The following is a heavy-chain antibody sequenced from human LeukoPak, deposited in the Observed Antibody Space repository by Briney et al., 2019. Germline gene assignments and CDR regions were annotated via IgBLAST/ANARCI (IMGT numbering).Heavy chain of an antibody. CDR2: IYSGGST. CDR3: ARGTVTAPDY. V-gene: IGHV3-53*01. CDR1: GFTVSSNY. J-gene: IGHJ4*02. D-gene: IGHD2-21*02. Sequence: PGGSLRLSCAASGFTVSSNYMSWVRQAPGKGLEWVSVIYSGGSTYYADSVKGRFTISRDNSKNTLYLQMNRLRPEDTAVYYCARGTVTAPDYWGQGTLVTVSS.